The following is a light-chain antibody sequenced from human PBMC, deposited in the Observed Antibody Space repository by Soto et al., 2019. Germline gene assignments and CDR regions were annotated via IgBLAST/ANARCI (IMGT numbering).Light chain of an antibody. CDR1: QTVASN. Sequence: EIELTQSPATLSVSLGDRATLSCRASQTVASNLAWYQQKPGQAPRLLIHTASTRAAGIPARFSGSGSGKDFTLTISSLQSEDLAIYYCQQYNTWPPWTFGQGTKVDI. CDR3: QQYNTWPPWT. J-gene: IGKJ1*01. V-gene: IGKV3-15*01. CDR2: TAS.